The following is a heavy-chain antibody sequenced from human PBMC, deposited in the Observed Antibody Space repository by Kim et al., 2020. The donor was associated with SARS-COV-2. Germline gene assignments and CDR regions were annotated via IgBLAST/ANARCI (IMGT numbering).Heavy chain of an antibody. CDR2: IDPSDSYT. D-gene: IGHD3-22*01. V-gene: IGHV5-10-1*01. Sequence: GESLKISCKGSGYSFTSYWISWVRQMPGKGLEWMGRIDPSDSYTNYSPSFQGHVTISADKSISTAYLQWSSLKASDTAMYYCAVRPGDDSSGYYQRIDYWGQGTLVTVSS. CDR3: AVRPGDDSSGYYQRIDY. J-gene: IGHJ4*02. CDR1: GYSFTSYW.